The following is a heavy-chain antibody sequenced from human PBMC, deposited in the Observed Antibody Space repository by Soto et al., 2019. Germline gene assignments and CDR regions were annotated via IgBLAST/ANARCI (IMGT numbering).Heavy chain of an antibody. Sequence: GESLKISCKGSGYSFTSYWIGWVRQMPGKGLEWMGIIYPCDSDTRYSPSFQGQVTISADKSISTAYLQWSSLKASDTAMYYCARLADPDYSDSSGYSGYWGQGTLVTVSS. V-gene: IGHV5-51*01. D-gene: IGHD3-22*01. CDR2: IYPCDSDT. CDR1: GYSFTSYW. J-gene: IGHJ4*02. CDR3: ARLADPDYSDSSGYSGY.